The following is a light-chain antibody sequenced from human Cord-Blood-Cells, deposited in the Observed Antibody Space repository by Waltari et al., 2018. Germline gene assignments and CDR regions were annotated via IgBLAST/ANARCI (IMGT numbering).Light chain of an antibody. CDR3: SSYTSSSTLV. J-gene: IGLJ3*02. Sequence: QYALTQPASVSGSPGQSITISCTGTSSDVGGSNYVPWYQQHPGKAPKLMIYEVSNRPSGVSNRFSGSKSGNTAFLTISGLQAEDEADYYCSSYTSSSTLVFGGGTKLTVL. V-gene: IGLV2-14*01. CDR2: EVS. CDR1: SSDVGGSNY.